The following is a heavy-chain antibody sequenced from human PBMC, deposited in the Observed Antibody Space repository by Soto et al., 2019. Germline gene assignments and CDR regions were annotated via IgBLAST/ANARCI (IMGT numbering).Heavy chain of an antibody. Sequence: SQTLSLTGASSGDSVSSNSAAWNWIRQSPSRGLEWLGRTYYRSKWYNDYAVSVKSRITINPDTSKNQFSLQLNSVTPEDTAVYYCAREVTAPSYYYYYGMDVWGQGTTVTVSS. V-gene: IGHV6-1*01. D-gene: IGHD4-4*01. CDR3: AREVTAPSYYYYYGMDV. CDR2: TYYRSKWYN. J-gene: IGHJ6*02. CDR1: GDSVSSNSAA.